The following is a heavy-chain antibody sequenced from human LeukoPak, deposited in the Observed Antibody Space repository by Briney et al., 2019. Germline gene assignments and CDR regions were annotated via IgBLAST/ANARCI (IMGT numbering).Heavy chain of an antibody. CDR2: NYYCGST. Sequence: SETLSLTCTVSGGSISSYYWSWIRQPPGKGLEWIGYNYYCGSTNYNPSLKRRVTISVDTSKNQFSLKLSSVTAAGTAVYYCARRDSSWYQGGYYYYYMDVWGKGTTVTVSS. D-gene: IGHD6-13*01. J-gene: IGHJ6*03. V-gene: IGHV4-59*08. CDR1: GGSISSYY. CDR3: ARRDSSWYQGGYYYYYMDV.